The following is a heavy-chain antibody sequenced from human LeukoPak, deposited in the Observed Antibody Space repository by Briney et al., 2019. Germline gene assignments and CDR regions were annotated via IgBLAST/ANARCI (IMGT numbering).Heavy chain of an antibody. CDR1: GFSFRSFE. Sequence: GGSLRLSCAASGFSFRSFEMSWVRQAPGKGLGCIAYVSSGSGTIYHADSVKGRFTISRDNANNALYLQMNSLRAEDTAIYYCARTTELSDPYFYYGMDVWGQGTTVTVSS. CDR2: VSSGSGTI. V-gene: IGHV3-48*03. D-gene: IGHD1-26*01. J-gene: IGHJ6*02. CDR3: ARTTELSDPYFYYGMDV.